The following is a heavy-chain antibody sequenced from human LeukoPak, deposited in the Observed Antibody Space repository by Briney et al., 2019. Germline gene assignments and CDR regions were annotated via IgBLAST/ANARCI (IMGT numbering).Heavy chain of an antibody. V-gene: IGHV4-39*07. J-gene: IGHJ4*02. Sequence: SETLSLTCTVSGGSISSSSYYWGWIRQPPGNGLEWIGSIYYSGSTYYNPSLKSRVTISVDTSKNQFSLKLSSVTAADTAVYYCARDSISAGIPDYWGQGTLVTVSS. CDR2: IYYSGST. D-gene: IGHD6-13*01. CDR1: GGSISSSSYY. CDR3: ARDSISAGIPDY.